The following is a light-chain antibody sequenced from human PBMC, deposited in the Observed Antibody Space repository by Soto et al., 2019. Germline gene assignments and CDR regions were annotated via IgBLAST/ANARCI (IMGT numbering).Light chain of an antibody. CDR2: DAS. CDR3: QQYNNWPRA. CDR1: QSVSNY. J-gene: IGKJ1*01. Sequence: EIVLTHFPATRSVSQGERATLSSRASQSVSNYLAWYQQKPGQAPRLLIYDASTRATGIPARFSGSGSGTEFTLTISSLQSEDFAVYYCQQYNNWPRAFGQGTKVDVK. V-gene: IGKV3-15*01.